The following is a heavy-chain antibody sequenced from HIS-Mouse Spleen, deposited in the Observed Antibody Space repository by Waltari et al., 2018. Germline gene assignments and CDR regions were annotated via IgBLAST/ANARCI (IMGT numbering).Heavy chain of an antibody. Sequence: QLQLQESVPGLVKPSETLSLTCTVSGGSISSSSYSWGWIRQPPGKGLEWIGSIYYSGSTYYNPSLKSRVTISVDTSKKQFSLKLSSVTAADTAVYYCAREIPYSSSWYDWYFDLWGRGTLVTVSS. V-gene: IGHV4-39*07. D-gene: IGHD6-13*01. CDR1: GGSISSSSYS. CDR2: IYYSGST. CDR3: AREIPYSSSWYDWYFDL. J-gene: IGHJ2*01.